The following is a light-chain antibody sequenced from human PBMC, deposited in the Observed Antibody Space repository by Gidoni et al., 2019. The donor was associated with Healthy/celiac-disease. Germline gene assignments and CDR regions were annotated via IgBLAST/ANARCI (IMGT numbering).Light chain of an antibody. Sequence: EIVLTQSPATLSLSPGERATLSCRARQSVSSYLAWYQQKPGQAPRLLIYDASNSATGIPARFSGSGSGTDFTLTISSREPEDFAVYYCQQRSNWPRALTFGGGTKVEIK. J-gene: IGKJ4*01. V-gene: IGKV3-11*01. CDR2: DAS. CDR1: QSVSSY. CDR3: QQRSNWPRALT.